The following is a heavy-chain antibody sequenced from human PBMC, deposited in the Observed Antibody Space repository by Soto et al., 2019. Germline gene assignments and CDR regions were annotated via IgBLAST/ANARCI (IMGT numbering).Heavy chain of an antibody. J-gene: IGHJ6*02. CDR1: GFTFSSYS. V-gene: IGHV3-21*01. D-gene: IGHD6-19*01. Sequence: GGSLRLSCAASGFTFSSYSMNWVRQAPGKGLEWVSSISSSSSYIYYADSVKGRFTISRDNAKNSLYLQMNSLRAEDTAVYYCARVGGWYPISYYYGMDVWGQGTTVTVSS. CDR2: ISSSSSYI. CDR3: ARVGGWYPISYYYGMDV.